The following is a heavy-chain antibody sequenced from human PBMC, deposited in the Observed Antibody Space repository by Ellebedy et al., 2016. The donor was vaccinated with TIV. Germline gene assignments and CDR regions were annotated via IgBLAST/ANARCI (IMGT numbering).Heavy chain of an antibody. CDR1: GFTFSTYG. Sequence: PGGSLRLSCAASGFTFSTYGLHWVRQAPGKGLEWVAVVWYDGSDNYYADSVKGRFTISRDNSKNTLFLHMNSLRAEDTAVYYCARESCNNITCYFDYWGLGTLVTVSS. D-gene: IGHD2/OR15-2a*01. CDR2: VWYDGSDN. CDR3: ARESCNNITCYFDY. V-gene: IGHV3-33*01. J-gene: IGHJ4*01.